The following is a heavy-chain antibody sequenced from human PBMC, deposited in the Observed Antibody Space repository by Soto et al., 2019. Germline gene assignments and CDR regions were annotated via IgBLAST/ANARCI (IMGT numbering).Heavy chain of an antibody. D-gene: IGHD1-1*01. J-gene: IGHJ6*02. Sequence: EVQLVESGGGLVQPGRSLRLSCVVSGFTFDDYAMHWVRQAPGGGLEWVSGINWNSAVIGYADSVKGRFTISRDNAKNALYLQMTSLRVEDTAVYYCARDRGGYGPPDVWGQGTTVTVSS. CDR1: GFTFDDYA. CDR3: ARDRGGYGPPDV. V-gene: IGHV3-9*01. CDR2: INWNSAVI.